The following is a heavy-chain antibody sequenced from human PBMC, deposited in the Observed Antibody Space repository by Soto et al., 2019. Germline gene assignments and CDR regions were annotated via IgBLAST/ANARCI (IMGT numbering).Heavy chain of an antibody. V-gene: IGHV4-30-4*01. CDR1: GGSISSDDYY. CDR3: ARELSNSPDYFDY. Sequence: SETLSLTCTVSGGSISSDDYYWSWIRQPPGKGLEWIGYIYYSGRTAYNPSLKSRLIISIDTSKNQFSLNLNSVSGADTAVYYCARELSNSPDYFDYWGQGTLVTVS. J-gene: IGHJ4*02. CDR2: IYYSGRT. D-gene: IGHD6-6*01.